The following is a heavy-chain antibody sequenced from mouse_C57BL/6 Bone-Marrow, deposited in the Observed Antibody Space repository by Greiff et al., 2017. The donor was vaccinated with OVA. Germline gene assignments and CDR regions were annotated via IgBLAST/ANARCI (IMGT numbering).Heavy chain of an antibody. Sequence: LVESGAELARPGASVKLSCKASGYTFTSYGISWVKQRTGQGLEWIGEIYPRSGNTYYNEKFKGKATLTADKSSSTAYMELRSLTSEDSAVYFCARYYYGSTFDVWGTGTTVTVSS. J-gene: IGHJ1*03. CDR1: GYTFTSYG. D-gene: IGHD1-1*01. CDR2: IYPRSGNT. V-gene: IGHV1-81*01. CDR3: ARYYYGSTFDV.